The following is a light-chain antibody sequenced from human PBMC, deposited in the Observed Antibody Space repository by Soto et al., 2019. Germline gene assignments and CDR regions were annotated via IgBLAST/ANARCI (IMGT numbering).Light chain of an antibody. Sequence: QSALTQPPSASGSPGQSVTISCTGTSSDVGGYKYVSWYQHHPGKAPKLMIFEGNKRPSGVPDRFSGSKSGDTASLTVSGLQAEDDADYYCSSYAGINNLGVFGTGTKVTVL. V-gene: IGLV2-8*01. CDR2: EGN. CDR1: SSDVGGYKY. CDR3: SSYAGINNLGV. J-gene: IGLJ1*01.